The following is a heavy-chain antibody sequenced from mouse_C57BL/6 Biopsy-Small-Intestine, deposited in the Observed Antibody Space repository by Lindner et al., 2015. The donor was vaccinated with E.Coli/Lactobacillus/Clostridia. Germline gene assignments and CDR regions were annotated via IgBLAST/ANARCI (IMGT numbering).Heavy chain of an antibody. Sequence: VQLQESGAELVKPGASVKISCKASGYSFTGYNMNWVKQSHGKSLEWIGNINPYYGSTSYNQKFKGKATLTVDKSSSTAYMQLSSLTSEDSAVYYCARRAYYYAMDYWGQGTSVTVSS. J-gene: IGHJ4*01. CDR3: ARRAYYYAMDY. V-gene: IGHV1-39*01. D-gene: IGHD3-1*01. CDR2: INPYYGST. CDR1: GYSFTGYN.